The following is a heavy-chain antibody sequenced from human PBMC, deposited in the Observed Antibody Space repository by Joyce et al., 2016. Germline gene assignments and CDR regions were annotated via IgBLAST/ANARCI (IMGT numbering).Heavy chain of an antibody. J-gene: IGHJ6*04. CDR2: IYSGTGST. CDR1: GFTVSSDF. CDR3: ATRGA. Sequence: VQVVESGGGLIQPGGSLRLSCAVSGFTVSSDFMMWVRQAPGKGLEWVSTIYSGTGSTHYAASGEGRFTISRDNSKNTLSLQMNTLRGEDTARYYCATRGAWGKGTTVTVSS. V-gene: IGHV3-53*01.